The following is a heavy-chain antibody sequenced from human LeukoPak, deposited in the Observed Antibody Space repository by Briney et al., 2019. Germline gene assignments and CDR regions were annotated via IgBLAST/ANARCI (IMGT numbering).Heavy chain of an antibody. CDR2: INPSGGST. Sequence: ASVTVSCKASGYTFTGYYMHWVRQAPGQGLEWMGIINPSGGSTSYAQKFQGRVTMTRDTSTSTVYMELSSLRSEDTAVYYCARAAPGVAFDYWGQGALVTVSS. CDR3: ARAAPGVAFDY. J-gene: IGHJ4*02. CDR1: GYTFTGYY. D-gene: IGHD2-15*01. V-gene: IGHV1-46*03.